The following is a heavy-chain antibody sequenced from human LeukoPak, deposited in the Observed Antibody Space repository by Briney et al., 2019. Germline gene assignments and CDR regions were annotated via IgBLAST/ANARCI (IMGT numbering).Heavy chain of an antibody. CDR1: GYTFTGYY. J-gene: IGHJ4*02. Sequence: GASVKVSGKASGYTFTGYYMHWVRQAPGQGLEWMGRINPNSGGTNYAQKFQGRVTMTRDTSISTAYMELGSLRSDDTAVYYCASQGSSGWCDNWGQGTLVTVSS. CDR3: ASQGSSGWCDN. D-gene: IGHD6-19*01. CDR2: INPNSGGT. V-gene: IGHV1-2*06.